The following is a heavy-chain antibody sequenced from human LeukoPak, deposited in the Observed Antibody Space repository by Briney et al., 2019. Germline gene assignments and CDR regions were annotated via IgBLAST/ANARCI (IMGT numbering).Heavy chain of an antibody. CDR1: GFTFSSYD. D-gene: IGHD4-17*01. J-gene: IGHJ4*02. CDR2: ISGSGGST. CDR3: ATLGPTVTTYPDY. Sequence: PGGSLRLSCAASGFTFSSYDMSWVRQAPGEGLEWVSAISGSGGSTYYADSVKGRFTISRDNSKNTLYLQMNSLRAEDTAVYYCATLGPTVTTYPDYWGQGTLVTVSS. V-gene: IGHV3-23*01.